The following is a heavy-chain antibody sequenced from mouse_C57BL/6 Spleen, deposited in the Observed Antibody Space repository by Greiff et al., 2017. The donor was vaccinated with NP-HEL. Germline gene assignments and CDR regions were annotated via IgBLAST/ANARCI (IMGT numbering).Heavy chain of an antibody. V-gene: IGHV1-39*01. CDR2: INPNYGTT. J-gene: IGHJ1*03. CDR3: ARSGGSSYDWYFDV. Sequence: EVKLQESGPELVKPGASVKISCKASGYSFTDYNMNWVKQSNGKSLEWIGVINPNYGTTSYNQKFKGKATLTVDQSSSTAYMQLNSLTSEDSAVYYCARSGGSSYDWYFDVWGTGTTVTVSS. D-gene: IGHD1-1*01. CDR1: GYSFTDYN.